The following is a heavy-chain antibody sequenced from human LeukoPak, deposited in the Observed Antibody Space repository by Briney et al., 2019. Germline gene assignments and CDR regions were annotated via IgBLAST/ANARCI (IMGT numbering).Heavy chain of an antibody. V-gene: IGHV3-21*01. J-gene: IGHJ4*02. CDR3: ARGRYSGSYLPDY. CDR1: GFTFSSYS. D-gene: IGHD1-26*01. Sequence: PGGSLRLFCAASGFTFSSYSMSWVRQAPGKGLEWVSSISSSSTYRYYAASVRGRFTISRDNAKNSLYLQMDSLRAEDTALYYCARGRYSGSYLPDYWGQGALVTVSS. CDR2: ISSSSTYR.